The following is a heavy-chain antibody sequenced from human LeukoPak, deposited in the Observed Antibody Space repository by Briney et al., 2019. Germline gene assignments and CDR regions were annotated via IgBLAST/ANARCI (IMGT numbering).Heavy chain of an antibody. D-gene: IGHD3-10*01. CDR3: ARRYYFVSGSYYPFDF. Sequence: SETLSLTCNVSGGSISVNDYSWDWIRQPPGKGLEWMGCIHYSGSTYSNPSLNSRITISVDTSKSQFSLKLSSVTAADTAVYYCARRYYFVSGSYYPFDFWGQGTLVTVSS. CDR2: IHYSGST. V-gene: IGHV4-39*01. CDR1: GGSISVNDYS. J-gene: IGHJ4*02.